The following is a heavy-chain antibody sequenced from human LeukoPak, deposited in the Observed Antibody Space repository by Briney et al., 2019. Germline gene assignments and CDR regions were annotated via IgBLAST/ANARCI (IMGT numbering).Heavy chain of an antibody. CDR3: AKDGGLWVSAHWGDS. V-gene: IGHV3-23*01. J-gene: IGHJ4*02. CDR2: ITTSDGNT. D-gene: IGHD7-27*01. Sequence: AGGSLRLSCAASGFTFSSYGMHWVRQAPGKGLEWVSTITTSDGNTYYADSVKGRFTVSRDNSKSTLFLQMNSLRAEDTAVYYCAKDGGLWVSAHWGDSWGRGTLVTVSS. CDR1: GFTFSSYG.